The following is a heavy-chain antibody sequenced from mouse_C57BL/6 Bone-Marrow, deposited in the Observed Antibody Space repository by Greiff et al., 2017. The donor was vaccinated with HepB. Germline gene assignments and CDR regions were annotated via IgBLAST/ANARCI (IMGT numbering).Heavy chain of an antibody. CDR1: GFSLTSYG. V-gene: IGHV2-5*01. Sequence: VHLVESGPGLVQPSQSLSITCTVSGFSLTSYGVHWVRQSPGKGLEWLGVIWRGGSTDYNAAFMSRLSITKDNSKSQVFFKMNSLQADDTAIYYCAKIHGSRKTMDYWGQGTSVTVSS. J-gene: IGHJ4*01. CDR3: AKIHGSRKTMDY. CDR2: IWRGGST. D-gene: IGHD1-1*01.